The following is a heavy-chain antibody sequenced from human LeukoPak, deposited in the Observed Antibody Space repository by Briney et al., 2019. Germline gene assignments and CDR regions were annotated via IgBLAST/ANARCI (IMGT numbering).Heavy chain of an antibody. CDR3: ANQAYSQFDY. V-gene: IGHV3-7*01. CDR1: GFAFSSYW. J-gene: IGHJ4*02. Sequence: GGSLRLSCAASGFAFSSYWMSWIRQAPGKGLELVANISPDGSAEDYVDSVRGRFAISRDNAKRSLYLQMNSLSPEDTAVYYCANQAYSQFDYWGQGTLVSVSS. D-gene: IGHD4-11*01. CDR2: ISPDGSAE.